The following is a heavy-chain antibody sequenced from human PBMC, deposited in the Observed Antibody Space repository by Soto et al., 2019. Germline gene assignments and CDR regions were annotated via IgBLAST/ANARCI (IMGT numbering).Heavy chain of an antibody. V-gene: IGHV3-30*18. J-gene: IGHJ4*02. CDR1: GFAFNTYG. Sequence: PGXSQRLSCAASGFAFNTYGMHWVRQAPGKGLEWVAATSSDETVKSYSDSAKGRFTISRDNSRNRLYLQMDSLRAEDTALYYCAKKLPGSVMSCPDYWGRGTQVTVSS. CDR2: TSSDETVK. D-gene: IGHD4-4*01. CDR3: AKKLPGSVMSCPDY.